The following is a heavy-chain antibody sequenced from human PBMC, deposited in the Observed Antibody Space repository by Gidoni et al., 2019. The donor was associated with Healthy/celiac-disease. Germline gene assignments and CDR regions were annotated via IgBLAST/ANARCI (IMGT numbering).Heavy chain of an antibody. D-gene: IGHD6-19*01. CDR3: ARASTKGVQWLPPRYGMDV. V-gene: IGHV4-4*02. Sequence: QVQLQESGPGLVKPSGTLSLTCAVSGGSISSSNWWSWVRQPPGKGLEWIGEIYHSGSTNYNPSLKSRVTISVDKSKNQFSLKLSSVTAADTAVYYCARASTKGVQWLPPRYGMDVWGQGTTVTVSS. J-gene: IGHJ6*02. CDR2: IYHSGST. CDR1: GGSISSSNW.